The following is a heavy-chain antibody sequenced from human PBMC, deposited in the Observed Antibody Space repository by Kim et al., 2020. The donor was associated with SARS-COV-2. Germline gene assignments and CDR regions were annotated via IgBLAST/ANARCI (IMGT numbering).Heavy chain of an antibody. CDR2: ISYDGSNK. Sequence: QAQGKGLGGVAVISYDGSNKYYADSVKGRFTISRDNSKNTLYLQMNSLRAEDTAVYYCVGSLVGATFDYWGQGTLVTVSS. CDR3: VGSLVGATFDY. V-gene: IGHV3-30*03. J-gene: IGHJ4*02. D-gene: IGHD1-26*01.